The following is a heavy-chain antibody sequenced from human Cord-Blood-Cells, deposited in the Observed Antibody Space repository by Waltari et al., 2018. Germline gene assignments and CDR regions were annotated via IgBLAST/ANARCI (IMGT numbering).Heavy chain of an antibody. Sequence: EVQLVESGGGLVQPGGSLRLSCAASGFPFSSYWMSWVRQAPGKGLEWVANIKQDGSEKYYVDSVKGRFTISRDNAKNSLYLQMNSLRAEDTAVYYCARENRYYGMDVWGQGTTVTVSS. J-gene: IGHJ6*02. CDR1: GFPFSSYW. V-gene: IGHV3-7*01. CDR3: ARENRYYGMDV. CDR2: IKQDGSEK. D-gene: IGHD3-16*02.